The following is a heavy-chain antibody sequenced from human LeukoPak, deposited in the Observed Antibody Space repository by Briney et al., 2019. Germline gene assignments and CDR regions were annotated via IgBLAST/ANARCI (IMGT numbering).Heavy chain of an antibody. CDR3: ARDVTTVTNFDY. D-gene: IGHD4-17*01. CDR2: ISAYNGNT. Sequence: GASVKVSCKASGYTFTSYGISWVRQAPGQGLEWMGWISAYNGNTNYAQKFQGRVTMTRDTSISTAYMELSRLRSDDTAVYYCARDVTTVTNFDYWGQGTLVTVSS. J-gene: IGHJ4*02. CDR1: GYTFTSYG. V-gene: IGHV1-18*01.